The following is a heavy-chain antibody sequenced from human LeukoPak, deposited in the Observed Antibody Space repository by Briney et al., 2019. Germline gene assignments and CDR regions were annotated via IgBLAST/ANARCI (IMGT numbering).Heavy chain of an antibody. CDR2: LNWNGGST. V-gene: IGHV3-20*04. CDR1: GFTFENHG. D-gene: IGHD2/OR15-2a*01. CDR3: ARIVTTWLAY. Sequence: PGGSLRLSCAAPGFTFENHGMSWVRQAPGKGLEWVSGLNWNGGSTSYADSVKGRFTISRDNAKNSLFLQVNSLRAEDTAMYYCARIVTTWLAYWGQGTLLTVSS. J-gene: IGHJ4*02.